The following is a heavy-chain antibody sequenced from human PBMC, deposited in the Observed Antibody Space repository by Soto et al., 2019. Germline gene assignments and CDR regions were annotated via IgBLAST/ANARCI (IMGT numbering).Heavy chain of an antibody. CDR1: GGTFSSYA. CDR2: IIPIFGTA. V-gene: IGHV1-69*06. J-gene: IGHJ6*02. CDR3: ARDPTGTAVFGVVISPPYYYYGMDV. D-gene: IGHD3-3*01. Sequence: ASVKVSCKDSGGTFSSYASSWVRQATGQGLEWMGGIIPIFGTANYAQKFQGRVTITADKSTSTAYMELSSLRSEDTAVYYCARDPTGTAVFGVVISPPYYYYGMDVWGQGTTVTVSS.